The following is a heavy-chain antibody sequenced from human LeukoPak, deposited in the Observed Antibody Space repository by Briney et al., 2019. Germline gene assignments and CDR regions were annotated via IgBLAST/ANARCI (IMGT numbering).Heavy chain of an antibody. CDR2: LYTNDNT. Sequence: PSETLSLTCTVSGGSISSGRYYWTWLRLPAGKGLEWIVRLYTNDNTNYNPSLESRVSISVDTSTSQFYLQLTSVPAADTAVYFCARGVVTDDYYMDVWGKGTTVIVSS. J-gene: IGHJ6*03. CDR3: ARGVVTDDYYMDV. V-gene: IGHV4-61*02. D-gene: IGHD2-21*02. CDR1: GGSISSGRYY.